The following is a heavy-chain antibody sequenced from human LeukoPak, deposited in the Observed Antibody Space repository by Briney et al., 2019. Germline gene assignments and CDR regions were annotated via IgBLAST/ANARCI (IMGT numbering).Heavy chain of an antibody. Sequence: ASVKVSCKASGYTFTSYYMHWVRQAPGQGLEWMGIINPGGGSTSYAQKFQGRVTMTRDMSTSTVYMELSSLRSEDPAVYYCARGVAARTFDYWGQGTLVTVSS. V-gene: IGHV1-46*01. CDR2: INPGGGST. CDR3: ARGVAARTFDY. CDR1: GYTFTSYY. D-gene: IGHD6-6*01. J-gene: IGHJ4*02.